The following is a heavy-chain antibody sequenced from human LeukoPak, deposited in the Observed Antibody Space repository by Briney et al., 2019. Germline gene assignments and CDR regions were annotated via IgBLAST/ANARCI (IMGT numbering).Heavy chain of an antibody. J-gene: IGHJ4*02. Sequence: GGSLRLSCAASGFTFSSYWMSWVRQAPGKGLEWVANIKQDGSEKYYVDSVKGRFTISRDNAKNSLYLQMNSLRAEDTAVYYCARGRGYSSSSLRYWGQGTLVTVSS. D-gene: IGHD6-6*01. CDR3: ARGRGYSSSSLRY. CDR1: GFTFSSYW. CDR2: IKQDGSEK. V-gene: IGHV3-7*01.